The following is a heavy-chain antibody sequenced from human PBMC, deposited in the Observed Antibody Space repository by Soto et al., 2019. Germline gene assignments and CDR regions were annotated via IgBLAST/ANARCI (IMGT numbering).Heavy chain of an antibody. V-gene: IGHV3-23*01. J-gene: IGHJ4*02. Sequence: PGGSLRLSCAASGFTCSSYAMSWVRQAPGKGLEWVSAISGRGGSTYYADSVKGRFTISRDNSKNTLYLQMNSLRAEDTAVYYCAKDLRDRFPVPVVTARVEDYWGQGTLVTVSS. CDR3: AKDLRDRFPVPVVTARVEDY. D-gene: IGHD5-18*01. CDR1: GFTCSSYA. CDR2: ISGRGGST.